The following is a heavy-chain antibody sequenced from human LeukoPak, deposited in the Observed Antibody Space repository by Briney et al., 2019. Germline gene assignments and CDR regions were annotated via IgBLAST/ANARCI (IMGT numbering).Heavy chain of an antibody. CDR3: SRDIPTSAWYVDY. J-gene: IGHJ4*02. CDR1: GFTFSNYW. Sequence: PGGSLRLSCAASGFTFSNYWMHWVRHAPGKGLVWVSRINSDGSSASYADSVKGRFTISRDNAKNTLYLQMNSLRVEDTAVYFCSRDIPTSAWYVDYWGQGTLVTVSS. CDR2: INSDGSSA. V-gene: IGHV3-74*01. D-gene: IGHD2-21*01.